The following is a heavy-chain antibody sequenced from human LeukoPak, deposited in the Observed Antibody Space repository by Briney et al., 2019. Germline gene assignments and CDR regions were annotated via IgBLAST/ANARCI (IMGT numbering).Heavy chain of an antibody. J-gene: IGHJ4*02. CDR1: GFTFSSYA. CDR3: AKEASYRAVITMVRGANYFDY. D-gene: IGHD3-10*01. CDR2: ISSSGGST. Sequence: PGGSLRLSCAASGFTFSSYAMSWVRQAPGKGLEWVSAISSSGGSTYYADSVKGRFTISRDNSKNTLYLQMNSLRAEDTAVYYCAKEASYRAVITMVRGANYFDYWGQGTLVTVSS. V-gene: IGHV3-23*01.